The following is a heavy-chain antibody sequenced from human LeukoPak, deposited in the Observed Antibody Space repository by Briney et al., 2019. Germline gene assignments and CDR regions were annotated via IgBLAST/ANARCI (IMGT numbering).Heavy chain of an antibody. CDR2: ITSSGDST. J-gene: IGHJ4*02. CDR3: VKEYFGFAFDY. D-gene: IGHD3-9*01. CDR1: GFTFSSYA. V-gene: IGHV3-23*01. Sequence: GGSLGLSCAASGFTFSSYAMSWVRQAPGKGLEWVSDITSSGDSTYYADSVKGRFTISRDNPKNTLYLQMNSLRAEDTAIYYCVKEYFGFAFDYWGQGTVVTVSS.